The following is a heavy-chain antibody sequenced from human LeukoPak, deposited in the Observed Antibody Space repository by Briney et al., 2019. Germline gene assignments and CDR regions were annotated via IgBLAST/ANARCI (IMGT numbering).Heavy chain of an antibody. D-gene: IGHD2-15*01. V-gene: IGHV3-64D*09. J-gene: IGHJ6*01. CDR2: ISDSGGST. CDR3: VRGYSLGPYGMDV. CDR1: GFPFSSYA. Sequence: GGSLRLSCSASGFPFSSYAMHCVRQAPGKGLEYVSAISDSGGSTYYADSVKGRFTISRDNSKNTLYLQMSSLRAEDTAVYFCVRGYSLGPYGMDVWGQGTTVTVSS.